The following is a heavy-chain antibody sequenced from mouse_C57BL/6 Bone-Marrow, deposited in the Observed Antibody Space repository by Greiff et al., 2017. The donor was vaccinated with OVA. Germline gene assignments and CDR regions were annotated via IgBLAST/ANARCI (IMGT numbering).Heavy chain of an antibody. Sequence: QVQLQQPGAELVKPGASVKLSCKASGYTFTSYWMQWVKQRPGQGLEWHGAIDPSDSYTNYNQKFKGKATLTVDTSSSTAYMQLSSLTSEDSAVYYCARKNFDNWGQGTTRTVSS. V-gene: IGHV1-50*01. J-gene: IGHJ2*01. CDR1: GYTFTSYW. CDR2: IDPSDSYT. CDR3: ARKNFDN.